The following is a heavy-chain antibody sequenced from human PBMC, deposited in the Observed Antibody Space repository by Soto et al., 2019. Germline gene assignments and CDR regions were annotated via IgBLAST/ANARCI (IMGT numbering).Heavy chain of an antibody. CDR3: ARATSNAFDI. V-gene: IGHV3-7*01. CDR2: INQDGSEK. Sequence: GGSLRLSCAASGFTFSSYWMSWVRQAPGKGLEWVANINQDGSEKYYVDSVRGRFTISRDNVKNSLHLQMNSLRAEETAVYYCARATSNAFDIWGQGTMVTVSS. J-gene: IGHJ3*02. CDR1: GFTFSSYW.